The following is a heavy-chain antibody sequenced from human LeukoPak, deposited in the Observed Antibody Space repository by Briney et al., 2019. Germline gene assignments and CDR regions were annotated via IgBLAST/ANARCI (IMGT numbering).Heavy chain of an antibody. CDR2: IIPIFGTA. V-gene: IGHV1-69*13. CDR1: GGTFSSYA. CDR3: ASTACLGSCPNLLRQLLSSPYYYYYMDV. J-gene: IGHJ6*03. D-gene: IGHD2-2*01. Sequence: SVKVSCKASGGTFSSYAISWVRQAPGQGLEWMGGIIPIFGTANYAQKFQGRVTITADESTSTAYMELSSLRSEDTAVYYCASTACLGSCPNLLRQLLSSPYYYYYMDVWGKGTTVTVSS.